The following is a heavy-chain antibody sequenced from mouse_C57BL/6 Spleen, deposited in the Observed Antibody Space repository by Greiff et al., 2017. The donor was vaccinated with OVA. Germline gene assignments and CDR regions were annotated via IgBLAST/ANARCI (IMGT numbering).Heavy chain of an antibody. J-gene: IGHJ1*03. CDR2: IDPSDSET. D-gene: IGHD1-1*01. CDR1: GYTFTSYW. Sequence: QVQLQQPGAELVRPGSSVKLSCKASGYTFTSYWMHWVKQRPIQGLEWIGNIDPSDSETHYNQKFKDKATLTVDKSSSTAYMQLSSLTSEDSEVYYCARSDTTVVARYFDVWGTGTTVTVSS. CDR3: ARSDTTVVARYFDV. V-gene: IGHV1-52*01.